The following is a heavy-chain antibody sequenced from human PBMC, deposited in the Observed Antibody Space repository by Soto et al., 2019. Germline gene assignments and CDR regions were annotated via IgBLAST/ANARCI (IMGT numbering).Heavy chain of an antibody. V-gene: IGHV4-39*01. D-gene: IGHD6-19*01. CDR3: ARRTVSGWLYFDY. CDR2: IYYSGST. J-gene: IGHJ4*02. CDR1: GGSISSSSYY. Sequence: SETLSLTCTVSGGSISSSSYYWGWIRQPPGKGLEWIRSIYYSGSTYYNPSLKSRVTISVDTSKNQFSLKLSSVTAADTAVYYCARRTVSGWLYFDYWGQGTLVTVSS.